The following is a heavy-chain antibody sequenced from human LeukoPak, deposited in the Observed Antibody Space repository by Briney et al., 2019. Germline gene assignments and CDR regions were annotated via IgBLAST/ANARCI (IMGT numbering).Heavy chain of an antibody. CDR2: IREDGSEK. CDR3: ATNDYGASDY. D-gene: IGHD4-17*01. V-gene: IGHV3-7*01. J-gene: IGHJ4*02. Sequence: SGGSLRLSCADSGFTFSNYGMSWVRQAPGKGLEWVAHIREDGSEKYYLDSVEGRFTISRDNAKNSLYLQMNSLRAEDTAVFYCATNDYGASDYWGQGTLVTVSS. CDR1: GFTFSNYG.